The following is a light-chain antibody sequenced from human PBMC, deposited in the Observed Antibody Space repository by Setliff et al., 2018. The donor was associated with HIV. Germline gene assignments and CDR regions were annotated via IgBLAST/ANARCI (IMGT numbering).Light chain of an antibody. CDR3: SSFTSSSSYV. Sequence: QSALAQPASVSGSPGQSITISCTGTSNDFGSYDYVSWYQHQPGKVPKLMIYEVSNRPSGVSDRFSGSKPGNTASLTISGLQTEDEADYYCSSFTSSSSYVFGTGTKVTVL. V-gene: IGLV2-14*01. CDR1: SNDFGSYDY. CDR2: EVS. J-gene: IGLJ1*01.